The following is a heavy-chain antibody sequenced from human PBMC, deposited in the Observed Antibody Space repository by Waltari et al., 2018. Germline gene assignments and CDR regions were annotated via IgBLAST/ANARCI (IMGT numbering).Heavy chain of an antibody. Sequence: QVQLQQWGAGLLKPSETLSLTCAVYGGSFSGYYWSWIRQPPGKGLEWIGEINHSGSTNYNPSLKSRFTISVDTSKNQFSLKLSSVTAADTAVYYCARGREVPAAMDYFDYWGQGTLVTVSS. CDR2: INHSGST. CDR3: ARGREVPAAMDYFDY. CDR1: GGSFSGYY. D-gene: IGHD2-2*01. V-gene: IGHV4-34*01. J-gene: IGHJ4*02.